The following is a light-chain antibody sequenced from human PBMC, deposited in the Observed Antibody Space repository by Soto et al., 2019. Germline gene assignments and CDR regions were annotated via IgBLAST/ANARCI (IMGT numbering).Light chain of an antibody. CDR3: VSYTSSTTYV. CDR1: SSDVGGYNH. CDR2: DVT. V-gene: IGLV2-14*01. J-gene: IGLJ1*01. Sequence: QSVLTQPASVSDSPGQSITISCTGTSSDVGGYNHVSWYQQHPGKAPKLMIYDVTNRPSGVSNRFSGSKSGSTASLIISGVQAEDEADYYCVSYTSSTTYVFGAGTKLTVL.